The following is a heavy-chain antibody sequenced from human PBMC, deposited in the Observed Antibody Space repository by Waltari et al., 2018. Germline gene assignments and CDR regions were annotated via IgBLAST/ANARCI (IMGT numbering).Heavy chain of an antibody. CDR1: GYRFTSSW. CDR2: IYPGDSDT. CDR3: ARRVAASGVFDY. J-gene: IGHJ4*02. V-gene: IGHV5-51*01. D-gene: IGHD6-13*01. Sequence: EVQLVQSGAEVKKPGESLKISCKGSGYRFTSSWIGWVRQMPGRGLEWMGIIYPGDSDTRYSPSFQGQVTISADKSSDTAYLQWSSLKASDTAMYYCARRVAASGVFDYWGQGTLVTVSS.